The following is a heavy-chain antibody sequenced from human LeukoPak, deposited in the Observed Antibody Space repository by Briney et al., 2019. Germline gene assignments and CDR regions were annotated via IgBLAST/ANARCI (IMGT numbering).Heavy chain of an antibody. D-gene: IGHD5-12*01. J-gene: IGHJ4*02. CDR1: GFTFSSYA. CDR3: AKLKWLTTGNFDY. V-gene: IGHV3-23*01. Sequence: GGSLRLSCAASGFTFSSYAMSWVRQAPGKGLEWVSAISGSGGSTYYADSVKGRFTISRDNSKNTLYLQMNSLRAEDTAIYYCAKLKWLTTGNFDYWGQGTLVTVSS. CDR2: ISGSGGST.